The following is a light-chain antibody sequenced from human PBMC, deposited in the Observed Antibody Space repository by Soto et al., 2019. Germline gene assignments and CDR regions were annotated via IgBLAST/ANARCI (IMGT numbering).Light chain of an antibody. CDR1: QSVSVY. Sequence: EIVLTQSPATLSVSPGERATLSCRASQSVSVYLDWYQQKSGQAPRLLIYDVSKRATGIPARFSGSGSGTDFTLTISSLEPEDIAVYYCQQRSNLITFGGGTKVEIK. CDR2: DVS. V-gene: IGKV3-11*01. J-gene: IGKJ4*01. CDR3: QQRSNLIT.